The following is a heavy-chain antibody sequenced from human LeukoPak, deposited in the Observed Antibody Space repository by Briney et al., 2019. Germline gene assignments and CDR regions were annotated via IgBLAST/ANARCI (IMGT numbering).Heavy chain of an antibody. CDR3: AGEREVGYCSGGSCYPFDY. V-gene: IGHV4-61*02. CDR2: IYTIGIT. CDR1: GGPISSGSYY. J-gene: IGHJ4*02. Sequence: SQTLTLTCTVSGGPISSGSYYWSWIRQPAGKGLEWIGRIYTIGITNYNPSRKRRVTISVDTSKSQFSLKLSSVTAADTAVYYCAGEREVGYCSGGSCYPFDYWGQGTLVTVSS. D-gene: IGHD2-15*01.